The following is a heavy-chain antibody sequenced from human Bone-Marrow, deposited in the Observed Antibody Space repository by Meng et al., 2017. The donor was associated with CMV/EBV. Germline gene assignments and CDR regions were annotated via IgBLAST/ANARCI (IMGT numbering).Heavy chain of an antibody. CDR3: ATIGEYSSSWYHRLDY. CDR2: ISSSSSYI. V-gene: IGHV3-21*01. Sequence: GGSLRLSCAASGFTFSSYSTNWVRQAPGKGLEWVSSISSSSSYIYYADSVKGRFTISRDNAKNSLYLQMNSLRAEDTAVYYCATIGEYSSSWYHRLDYWGQGTLVTFYS. J-gene: IGHJ4*02. CDR1: GFTFSSYS. D-gene: IGHD6-13*01.